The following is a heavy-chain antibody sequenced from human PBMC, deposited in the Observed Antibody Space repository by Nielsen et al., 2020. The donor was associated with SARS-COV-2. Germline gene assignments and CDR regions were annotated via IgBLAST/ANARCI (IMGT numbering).Heavy chain of an antibody. D-gene: IGHD3-22*01. CDR3: ARGGKRFDSSGYFSPDY. CDR1: GFTFSSYA. Sequence: SLKISCAASGFTFSSYAFHWDRQAPGKGLEWVAVISYDGSNRYYADSVEGRFTISRDNSKNTLYLQMNSLRAEDTAVYYCARGGKRFDSSGYFSPDYWGQGTLVTVSS. V-gene: IGHV3-30-3*01. CDR2: ISYDGSNR. J-gene: IGHJ4*02.